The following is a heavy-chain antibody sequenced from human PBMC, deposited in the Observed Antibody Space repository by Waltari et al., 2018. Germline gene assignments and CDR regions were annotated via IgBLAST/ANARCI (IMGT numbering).Heavy chain of an antibody. CDR3: VREGIYSSAKDARFDP. CDR1: GCSITSGSYY. V-gene: IGHV4-61*02. J-gene: IGHJ5*02. CDR2: IYTSGST. D-gene: IGHD6-25*01. Sequence: QVQLQESGPGLVKPSQTLSLTCTVSGCSITSGSYYWSWIRQPAGKGLEWIGRIYTSGSTNYSPSLKSRVTISVDTSKNQFSLKLSSVTAADTAVYYCVREGIYSSAKDARFDPWGQGTLVTVSS.